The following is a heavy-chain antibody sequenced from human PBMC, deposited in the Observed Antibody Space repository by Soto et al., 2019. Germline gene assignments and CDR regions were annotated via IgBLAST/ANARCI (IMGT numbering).Heavy chain of an antibody. J-gene: IGHJ6*02. Sequence: SVKDTCKASGGTFSSYAISWVRQAPGQGLEWMGGIIPICGTANYAQKFQGRVTITADKSTSTAYMELSSLRSEDTAVYYCARYLDIAAAGPYYYYYGMDVCGQGTTVTVSS. CDR2: IIPICGTA. CDR1: GGTFSSYA. V-gene: IGHV1-69*06. CDR3: ARYLDIAAAGPYYYYYGMDV. D-gene: IGHD6-13*01.